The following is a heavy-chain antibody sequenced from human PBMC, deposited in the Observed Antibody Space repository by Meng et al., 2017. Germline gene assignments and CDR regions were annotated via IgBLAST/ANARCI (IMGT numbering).Heavy chain of an antibody. Sequence: GGSLRPSCAASGFTFSSYGMHWARQVPGKGLEWVAVIWYDGSNKYYVDSVKGRFTIARDNSKNTLYLQMNSLRAEDTAVYYGARDYHYYDSSGFSDYWGQGTLVTVSS. J-gene: IGHJ4*02. CDR1: GFTFSSYG. V-gene: IGHV3-33*01. CDR2: IWYDGSNK. CDR3: ARDYHYYDSSGFSDY. D-gene: IGHD3-22*01.